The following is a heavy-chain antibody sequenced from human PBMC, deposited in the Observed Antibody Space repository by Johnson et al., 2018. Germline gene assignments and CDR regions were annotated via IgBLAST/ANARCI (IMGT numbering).Heavy chain of an antibody. CDR3: ARRVHLGAFDI. CDR1: GYNFISYD. CDR2: MNPDSGTT. J-gene: IGHJ3*02. D-gene: IGHD3-16*01. Sequence: QVQLVESGAEVKKPGASVKVACKASGYNFISYDVSWVRQASGQGREWMGWMNPDSGTTGYAQQLQGIVTMTRHSSVDTVYMDLSRLTSEDTALYFCARRVHLGAFDIGGQVTVVTVSS. V-gene: IGHV1-8*01.